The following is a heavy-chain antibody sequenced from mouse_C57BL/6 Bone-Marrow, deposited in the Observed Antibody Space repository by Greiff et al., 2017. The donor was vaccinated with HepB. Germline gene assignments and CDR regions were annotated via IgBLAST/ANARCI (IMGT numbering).Heavy chain of an antibody. V-gene: IGHV1-81*01. J-gene: IGHJ4*01. CDR1: GYTFTSYG. D-gene: IGHD1-1*01. Sequence: VKLLESGAELARPGASVKLSCKASGYTFTSYGISWVKQRTGQGLEWIGEIYPRSGNTYYNEKFKGKATLTADKSSSTAYMELRSLTSEDSAVYFCARDYYGSSWDYAMDYWGQGTSVTVSS. CDR2: IYPRSGNT. CDR3: ARDYYGSSWDYAMDY.